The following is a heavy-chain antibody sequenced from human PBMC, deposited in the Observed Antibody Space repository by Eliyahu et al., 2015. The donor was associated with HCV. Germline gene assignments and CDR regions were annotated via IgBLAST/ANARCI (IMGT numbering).Heavy chain of an antibody. CDR1: GGSISSGXYY. Sequence: QVQLQESGPRMVKPSQTLSLTCTVPGGSISSGXYYWXWIRQYPRKGLEXXGXXYYNGSTYYNPSLKNRLTISVDTSRNHFSLMVXSVTAADXAVYYCARGGTYPTITTFYAMDIWGSGATVSVSS. J-gene: IGHJ6*04. V-gene: IGHV4-31*03. CDR2: XYYNGST. CDR3: ARGGTYPTITTFYAMDI. D-gene: IGHD4-11*01.